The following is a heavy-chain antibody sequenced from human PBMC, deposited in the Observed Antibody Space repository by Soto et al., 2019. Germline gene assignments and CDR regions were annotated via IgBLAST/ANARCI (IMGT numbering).Heavy chain of an antibody. Sequence: QVQLVESGGGVVQPGRSLRLSCAASGFTFSSYAMHWVRQAPGKGLEWVAVISYDGSNKYYADSVKGRFTISRDNSKNTLYLQMNSLRAEDTAVYYCARDNLGYCTNGVCYTVYGMDVWGQGTTVTVFS. D-gene: IGHD2-8*01. CDR3: ARDNLGYCTNGVCYTVYGMDV. J-gene: IGHJ6*02. CDR1: GFTFSSYA. V-gene: IGHV3-30-3*01. CDR2: ISYDGSNK.